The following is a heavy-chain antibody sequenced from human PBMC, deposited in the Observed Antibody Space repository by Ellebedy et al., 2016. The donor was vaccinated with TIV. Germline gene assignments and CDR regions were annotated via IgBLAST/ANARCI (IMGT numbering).Heavy chain of an antibody. Sequence: PGGSLRLSCAASGFTVSSNYMSWVRQAPGKGLEWVSLIFSGGSTYYADSVKGRFTMSRDNSKNALYLQMNSLRVEDTAVYYCASSGPGYSYGMDVWGQGTTVAVSS. CDR2: IFSGGST. J-gene: IGHJ6*02. V-gene: IGHV3-66*01. CDR3: ASSGPGYSYGMDV. CDR1: GFTVSSNY. D-gene: IGHD6-19*01.